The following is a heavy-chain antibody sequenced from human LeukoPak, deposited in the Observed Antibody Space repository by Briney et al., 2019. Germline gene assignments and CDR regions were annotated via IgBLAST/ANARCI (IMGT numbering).Heavy chain of an antibody. J-gene: IGHJ5*02. D-gene: IGHD2-8*02. CDR1: GGSISSSPYY. V-gene: IGHV4-39*01. CDR2: IYYRGST. CDR3: ARHYLSGGILSTFDP. Sequence: SETLSLTCTVPGGSISSSPYYWGWIRQPPGKGLEWIGTIYYRGSTYSNPSLNSRVTISLDTSKNQFSLRLRSVTAADTALYYCARHYLSGGILSTFDPWGQGTLVTVSS.